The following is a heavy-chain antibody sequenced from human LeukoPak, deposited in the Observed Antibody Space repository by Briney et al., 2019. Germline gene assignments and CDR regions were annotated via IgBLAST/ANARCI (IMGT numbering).Heavy chain of an antibody. V-gene: IGHV4-61*01. D-gene: IGHD6-19*01. CDR2: IYYSGST. CDR1: GGSVGSGSYY. Sequence: SETLSLTCTVSGGSVGSGSYYWSWIRQPPGKGLEWIGYIYYSGSTNYNPSLKSRVTISVDTSKNQFSLKLSSVTAADTAVYYCARGGSRQWLAGDAFDIWGQGTMVTVSS. CDR3: ARGGSRQWLAGDAFDI. J-gene: IGHJ3*02.